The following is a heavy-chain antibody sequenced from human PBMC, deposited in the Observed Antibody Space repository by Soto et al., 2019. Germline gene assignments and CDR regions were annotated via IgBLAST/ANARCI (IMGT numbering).Heavy chain of an antibody. J-gene: IGHJ4*02. D-gene: IGHD6-13*01. Sequence: QVQLVESGGGVVKPGRSLRLSCAASGFTFSSYGMHWVRQAPGKGLEWVAVIWYDGSNKYYADSVKGRFTISRDNSKNTLYLQMNSLRAEDTAVYYCARDLAAAAGTGGDYWGQGALVTVSS. CDR2: IWYDGSNK. CDR3: ARDLAAAAGTGGDY. CDR1: GFTFSSYG. V-gene: IGHV3-33*01.